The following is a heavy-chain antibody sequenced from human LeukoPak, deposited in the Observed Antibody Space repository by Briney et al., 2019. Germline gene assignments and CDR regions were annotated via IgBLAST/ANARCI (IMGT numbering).Heavy chain of an antibody. CDR2: IYYSGST. Sequence: SETLSLTCTVSGGSISSSSYYWGWIRQPPGKGLEWIGSIYYSGSTYYNPSLKSRVTISVDTSKNQFSLKLSSVTAADTAVYYCAGQLPAFKGWGQGTLVTVSS. CDR3: AGQLPAFKG. D-gene: IGHD2-15*01. J-gene: IGHJ4*02. CDR1: GGSISSSSYY. V-gene: IGHV4-39*01.